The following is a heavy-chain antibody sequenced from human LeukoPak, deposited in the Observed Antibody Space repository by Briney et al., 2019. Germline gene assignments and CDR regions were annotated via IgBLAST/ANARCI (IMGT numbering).Heavy chain of an antibody. V-gene: IGHV3-23*01. CDR3: AKRDAYDSSGFSPLFDH. CDR2: ISGNGGSL. Sequence: PGGSLRLSCAASGFSFSNYAMSWVRQAPGKGLEWVSAISGNGGSLYYADSMKGRFTISRDNSKSELYLQVNSLTAEDTAVYYCAKRDAYDSSGFSPLFDHWGRGTLVTVSS. J-gene: IGHJ4*02. CDR1: GFSFSNYA. D-gene: IGHD3-22*01.